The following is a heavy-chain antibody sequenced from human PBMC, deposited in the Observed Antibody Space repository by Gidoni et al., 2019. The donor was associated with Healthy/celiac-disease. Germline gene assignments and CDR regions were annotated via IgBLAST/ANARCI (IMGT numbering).Heavy chain of an antibody. D-gene: IGHD2-15*01. J-gene: IGHJ5*02. CDR3: ARYYCSGGSCYLNNWFDP. Sequence: QVQLVQSGAEVKKPGASVKVSCKASGYTFTSYYMHGVRQAPGQGLEWMGIINPSGGSTSYAQKFQGRVTMTRDTSTSTVYMELSSLRSEDTAVYYCARYYCSGGSCYLNNWFDPWGQGTLVTVSS. V-gene: IGHV1-46*01. CDR1: GYTFTSYY. CDR2: INPSGGST.